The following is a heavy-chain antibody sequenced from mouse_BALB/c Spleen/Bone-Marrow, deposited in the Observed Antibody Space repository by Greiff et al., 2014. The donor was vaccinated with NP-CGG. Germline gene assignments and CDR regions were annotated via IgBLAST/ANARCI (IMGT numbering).Heavy chain of an antibody. CDR1: GYTFTSYN. CDR2: IYPGNGDT. J-gene: IGHJ4*01. CDR3: ARSGSSGYYAMDY. Sequence: QVQLQQPGAELVKPGASVKMSCKASGYTFTSYNMHWVKQTPGQGLEWIGAIYPGNGDTSYNQKFKGKATLTADKSSSTAYMQRSSLTSEDAAFYYCARSGSSGYYAMDYWGQGTSVTVSS. V-gene: IGHV1-12*01. D-gene: IGHD3-1*01.